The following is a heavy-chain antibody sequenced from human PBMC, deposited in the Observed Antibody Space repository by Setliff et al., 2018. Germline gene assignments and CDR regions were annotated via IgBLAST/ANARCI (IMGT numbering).Heavy chain of an antibody. CDR1: GGSVNSGYDN. CDR3: ASCRFQVPYNY. V-gene: IGHV4-61*09. Sequence: NPSETLSLTCTVSGGSVNSGYDNWNWLRQPAGKGLEWIGHINRRGSTNFSPSLKSRVTISLDTSKNQFSLKLNSVTAADTGVYYCASCRFQVPYNYWGQGALVTV. D-gene: IGHD3-16*01. CDR2: INRRGST. J-gene: IGHJ4*02.